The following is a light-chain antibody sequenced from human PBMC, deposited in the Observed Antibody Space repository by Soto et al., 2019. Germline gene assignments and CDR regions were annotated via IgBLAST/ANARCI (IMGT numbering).Light chain of an antibody. CDR1: SSNIGAGYD. CDR3: PSYDSSLSGWV. Sequence: QSVLTQPPSLSGAPGQRVTISCTESSSNIGAGYDVHWYQPLPGTAPKLFIYGNTNRPSGVPDRFSGSKSGTSASLAITGLQAEDEADYYCPSYDSSLSGWVFGGGTKLTVL. J-gene: IGLJ3*02. V-gene: IGLV1-40*01. CDR2: GNT.